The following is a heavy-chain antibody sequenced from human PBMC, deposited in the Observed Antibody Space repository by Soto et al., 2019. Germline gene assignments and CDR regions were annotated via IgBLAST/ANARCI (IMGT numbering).Heavy chain of an antibody. CDR2: ITSSGSFI. J-gene: IGHJ4*02. Sequence: GGSLRLSCAASGFTFSNSTMNWVRQAPGKGLEWVACITSSGSFIYYADSMKGRFTISRDDAKKSLYLQMNSLRAEDTAVYYCARVPAASERTAFYYVSKVSYFDYWGRGTQVTVSS. D-gene: IGHD3-16*01. CDR3: ARVPAASERTAFYYVSKVSYFDY. CDR1: GFTFSNST. V-gene: IGHV3-21*01.